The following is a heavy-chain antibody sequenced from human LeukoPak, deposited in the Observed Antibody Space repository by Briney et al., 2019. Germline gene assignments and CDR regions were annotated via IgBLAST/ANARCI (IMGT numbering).Heavy chain of an antibody. CDR3: ARDRGSTGYYYLDS. D-gene: IGHD6-19*01. CDR1: GGPITEYY. CDR2: IYHTGST. V-gene: IGHV4-59*01. J-gene: IGHJ4*02. Sequence: ASETLSLTCSVSGGPITEYYWSWIRQPPGKGLEWIVYIYHTGSTNYNPSLKSRVTMSVDTSRNQFSLKLVSVTAADTAVYYCARDRGSTGYYYLDSWGQGILVTVSS.